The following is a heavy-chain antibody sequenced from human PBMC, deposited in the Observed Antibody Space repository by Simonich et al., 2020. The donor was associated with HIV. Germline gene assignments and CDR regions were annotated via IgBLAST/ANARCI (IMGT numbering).Heavy chain of an antibody. CDR1: GGSFSGYY. Sequence: QVQLQQWGAGLLKPSETPSLTCAVYGGSFSGYYWSWISRPPGKGREWIGEISHSGRPNHNPALNSRVIISVDTSKNHFSLKLSSVTAADTAVYYCARHMCSVISCSEGFNWFDPWGQGTLVTVSS. J-gene: IGHJ5*02. CDR2: ISHSGRP. V-gene: IGHV4-34*01. CDR3: ARHMCSVISCSEGFNWFDP. D-gene: IGHD2-2*01.